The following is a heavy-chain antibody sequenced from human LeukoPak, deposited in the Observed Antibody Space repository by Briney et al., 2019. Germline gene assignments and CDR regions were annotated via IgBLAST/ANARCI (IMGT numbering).Heavy chain of an antibody. CDR3: ARGRMSPSKHSKTHFDY. V-gene: IGHV4-34*01. CDR1: GGSLSGYY. D-gene: IGHD2-8*01. J-gene: IGHJ4*02. CDR2: INHSGST. Sequence: PSETLSLTCAVYGGSLSGYYWSWIRQPPGKGLEWIGEINHSGSTNYNTSLKSRVTITVDTSKNQFSLKLSCVTAADTAVYYCARGRMSPSKHSKTHFDYWGQGTLVTVSS.